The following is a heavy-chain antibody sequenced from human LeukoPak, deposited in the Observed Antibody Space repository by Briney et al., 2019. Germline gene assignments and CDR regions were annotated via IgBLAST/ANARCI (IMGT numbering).Heavy chain of an antibody. CDR1: GGTFSSYA. CDR2: IIPILGIA. J-gene: IGHJ6*02. V-gene: IGHV1-69*10. D-gene: IGHD6-13*01. CDR3: ARYTGYSSSWSDYYYYGMDV. Sequence: SVKVSCKASGGTFSSYAISWVRQAPGQGLEWMGRIIPILGIANYAQKFQGRVTITADKSTSTAYMELSSLRSEDTAVYYCARYTGYSSSWSDYYYYGMDVWGQGTTVTVSS.